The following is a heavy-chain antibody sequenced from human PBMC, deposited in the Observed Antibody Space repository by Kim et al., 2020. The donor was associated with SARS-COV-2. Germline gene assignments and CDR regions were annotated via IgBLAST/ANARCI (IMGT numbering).Heavy chain of an antibody. D-gene: IGHD3-10*01. CDR2: IYDSGTT. V-gene: IGHV4-31*11. CDR3: ARGNGSGLYGMDV. J-gene: IGHJ6*02. Sequence: SETLSLTCVVSGASISSGPYYWSWVRQLPEKGLEWIGYIYDSGTTYYNPSLKSRTTISIDTSKNQFSLKLYSVTAADTAIYYCARGNGSGLYGMDVWGQGTTVTVSS. CDR1: GASISSGPYY.